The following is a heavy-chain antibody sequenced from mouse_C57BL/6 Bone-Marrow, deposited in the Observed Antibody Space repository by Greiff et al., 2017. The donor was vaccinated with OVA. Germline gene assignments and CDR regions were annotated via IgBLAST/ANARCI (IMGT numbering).Heavy chain of an antibody. CDR1: GFTFNTYA. D-gene: IGHD1-1*01. J-gene: IGHJ3*01. Sequence: DVKLVESGGGLVQPKGSLKLSCAASGFTFNTYAMHWVRQAPGKGLEWVARIRSKSSNYATYYADSVKDRFTISRDDSQSMLYLQMNNLKTEDTAMYYCVRDNYYGSSYLFAYWGQGTLVTVSA. CDR2: IRSKSSNYAT. CDR3: VRDNYYGSSYLFAY. V-gene: IGHV10-3*01.